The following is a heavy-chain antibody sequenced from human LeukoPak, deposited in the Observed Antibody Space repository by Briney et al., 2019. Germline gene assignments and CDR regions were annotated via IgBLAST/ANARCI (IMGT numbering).Heavy chain of an antibody. CDR1: GGSISSYY. J-gene: IGHJ3*02. D-gene: IGHD1-26*01. CDR3: ASFSGSYFSDAFDI. Sequence: SETLSLTCTVSGGSISSYYWNWIRQPPGKGLEWMGYIYYSGRTNYNPSLKSRVTISVDTSKNQFSLKLSSVTAADTAMYYCASFSGSYFSDAFDIWGQGTMVTVSS. CDR2: IYYSGRT. V-gene: IGHV4-59*01.